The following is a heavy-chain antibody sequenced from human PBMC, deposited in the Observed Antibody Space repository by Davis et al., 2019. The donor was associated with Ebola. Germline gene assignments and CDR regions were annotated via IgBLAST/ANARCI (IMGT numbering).Heavy chain of an antibody. J-gene: IGHJ6*01. V-gene: IGHV3-23*01. CDR1: GFTFSNFA. Sequence: GGSLRLSCAASGFTFSNFAMSWVRQAPGKGLEWVSTISGSATSTYYADSLKGRFTVSRDNSKNTLYVQMSSLHQGPIGLPPGALLQEHLWG. CDR3: ALLQEHL. CDR2: ISGSATST. D-gene: IGHD1-26*01.